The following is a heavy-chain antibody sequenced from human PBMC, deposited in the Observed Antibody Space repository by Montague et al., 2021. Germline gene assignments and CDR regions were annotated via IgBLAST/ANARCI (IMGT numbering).Heavy chain of an antibody. CDR1: RSLINSDYY. V-gene: IGHV4-38-2*02. Sequence: SETLSLTCTVSRSLINSDYYWGWIRQPPGKGLEWMGSVSHGGRTYYNPSLKSRVTISVDTSNNHFSLKLSSVTAADTAMCNCARERDRYYYMDIWGKGTTITVSS. CDR2: VSHGGRT. J-gene: IGHJ6*03. CDR3: ARERDRYYYMDI.